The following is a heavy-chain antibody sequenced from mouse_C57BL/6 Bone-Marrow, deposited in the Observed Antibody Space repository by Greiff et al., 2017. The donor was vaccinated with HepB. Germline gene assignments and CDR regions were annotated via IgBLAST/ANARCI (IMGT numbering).Heavy chain of an antibody. CDR2: IYPGGGYT. CDR3: AKRSYDYSFAD. V-gene: IGHV1-63*01. Sequence: QVQLQQSGAELVRPGTSVKMSCKASGYTFTNYWIGWAKQRPGHGLAWIGDIYPGGGYTNYNEKFKGKATLTADKSSSTAYMQFSSLTSEDSAIYYCAKRSYDYSFADWGQGTLVTVSA. J-gene: IGHJ3*01. D-gene: IGHD2-4*01. CDR1: GYTFTNYW.